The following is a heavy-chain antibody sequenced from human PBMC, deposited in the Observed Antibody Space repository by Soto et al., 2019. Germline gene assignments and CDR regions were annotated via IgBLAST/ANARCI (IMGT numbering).Heavy chain of an antibody. J-gene: IGHJ4*02. CDR1: GGSISSYY. CDR3: ARGDIVTSAGFDY. Sequence: QVQLQESGPGLVKPSETLSLTCTVSGGSISSYYWSWIRQPPGKGLEWIGYIYYSGSTNYNPSLKSRVTISVDTSENQFSLKLTSVTAADTAVHYCARGDIVTSAGFDYWGQGTLVTVSS. V-gene: IGHV4-59*01. CDR2: IYYSGST. D-gene: IGHD3-22*01.